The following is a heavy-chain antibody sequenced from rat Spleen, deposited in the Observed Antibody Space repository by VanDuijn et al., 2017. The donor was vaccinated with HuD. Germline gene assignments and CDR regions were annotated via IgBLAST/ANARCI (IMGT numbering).Heavy chain of an antibody. CDR3: TREPYYYSTWDYFDY. CDR2: IWGNGNT. J-gene: IGHJ2*01. D-gene: IGHD1-2*01. Sequence: QVQLKESGPGLVQPSQTLSLTCPVSGFSLNNHGVICVRPPPGKGLEWMGVIWGNGNTTYNSALKSRLSISRDTSKNHVFLKMNSLQTDDTAIYYCTREPYYYSTWDYFDYWGQGVMVTVSS. CDR1: GFSLNNHG. V-gene: IGHV2-13*01.